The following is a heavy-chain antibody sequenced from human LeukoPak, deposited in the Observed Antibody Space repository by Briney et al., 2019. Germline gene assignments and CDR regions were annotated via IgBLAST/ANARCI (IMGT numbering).Heavy chain of an antibody. V-gene: IGHV3-23*01. D-gene: IGHD1-26*01. CDR3: ARDLSVGWELLPFGYYYYMDV. CDR2: LSGSGGST. J-gene: IGHJ6*03. Sequence: GGSLRLSCAASGFTFSSYAMSWVRQAPGKGLKGISALSGSGGSTYYADSGKGRFTISRDNSKNTLYLQMNSLRDEDTAVYYCARDLSVGWELLPFGYYYYMDVWGKGTTVTVSS. CDR1: GFTFSSYA.